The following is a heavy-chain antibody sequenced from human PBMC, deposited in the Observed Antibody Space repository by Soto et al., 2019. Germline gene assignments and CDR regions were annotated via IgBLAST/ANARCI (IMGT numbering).Heavy chain of an antibody. CDR1: GDTFTSYY. CDR2: INPNGRST. J-gene: IGHJ5*02. Sequence: ASVKVSCKAPGDTFTSYYMHWVRKAPGHGLEWMGVINPNGRSTRFGQTFQGRVTMTRDTSTSTVYMELRSLTSEDTAVYYCARSSGGLFGIIMEGSNWFAPWGQGTLVNVCS. D-gene: IGHD3-3*01. CDR3: ARSSGGLFGIIMEGSNWFAP. V-gene: IGHV1-46*01.